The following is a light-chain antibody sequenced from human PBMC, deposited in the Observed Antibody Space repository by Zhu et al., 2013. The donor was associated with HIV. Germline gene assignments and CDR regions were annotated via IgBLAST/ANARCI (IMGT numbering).Light chain of an antibody. CDR1: QGISNY. CDR3: QKYNSAPLT. Sequence: DIQMTQSPSSLSASVGDRVTITCRASQGISNYLAWYQQKPGEVPKLLIYASYTLQSGVPSRFSGRGSGTDFTLTIDSLQPEDVATYFCQKYNSAPLTFGGGTKVEIK. V-gene: IGKV1-27*01. J-gene: IGKJ4*01. CDR2: ASY.